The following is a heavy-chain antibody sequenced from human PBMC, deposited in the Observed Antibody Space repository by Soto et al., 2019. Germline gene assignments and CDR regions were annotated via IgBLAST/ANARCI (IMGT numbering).Heavy chain of an antibody. V-gene: IGHV1-58*01. Sequence: QMQLVQSGPEVKKPGTSVKVSCKASGFTFTSSAVQWVRQARGQRLEWIGWIVVGSGNTNYAQKFLERVTITRDMSTSTAYMELSSLRSEDTAVYYCAAATRYYYDSSGFPYWGQGTLVTVSS. CDR3: AAATRYYYDSSGFPY. CDR2: IVVGSGNT. CDR1: GFTFTSSA. D-gene: IGHD3-22*01. J-gene: IGHJ4*02.